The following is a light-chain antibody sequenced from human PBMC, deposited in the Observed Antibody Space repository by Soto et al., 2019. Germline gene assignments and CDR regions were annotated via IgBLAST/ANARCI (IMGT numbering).Light chain of an antibody. Sequence: QSALTQPASVSGSPGQSITISCTGTSSDVGGYNYVSWYQQYPGKAPKLMIYDVNNRPSGVSNRFSGSKSGNTASLTFSGLQAEDEADYYCSSYTGSSTYVVFGGGTKLTVL. CDR3: SSYTGSSTYVV. J-gene: IGLJ2*01. V-gene: IGLV2-14*01. CDR2: DVN. CDR1: SSDVGGYNY.